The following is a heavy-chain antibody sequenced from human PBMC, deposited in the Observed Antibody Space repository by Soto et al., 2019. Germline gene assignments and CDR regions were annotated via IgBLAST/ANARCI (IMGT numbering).Heavy chain of an antibody. D-gene: IGHD3-22*01. CDR3: ARDTPYRTYYYDSSGSSGAFDI. Sequence: SVKVSCKASGGTFSSYAISWVRQAPGQGLEWMGGIIPIFGTANYAQKFQGRVTITADESTSTAYMELSSLRSEDTAVYYCARDTPYRTYYYDSSGSSGAFDIWGQGTMVTVSS. J-gene: IGHJ3*02. CDR1: GGTFSSYA. CDR2: IIPIFGTA. V-gene: IGHV1-69*13.